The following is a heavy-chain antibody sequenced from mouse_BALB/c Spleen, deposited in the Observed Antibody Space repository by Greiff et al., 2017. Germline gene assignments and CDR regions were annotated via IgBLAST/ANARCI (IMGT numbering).Heavy chain of an antibody. Sequence: EVQLQQSGAELVRPGALVKLSCKASGFNIKDYYMHWVKQRPEQGLEWIGWIDPENGNTIYDPKLQGKASITADTSSNTAYLQLSSLTSEDTAVYYCAVYYGNYVLAYWGQGTLVTVSA. V-gene: IGHV14-1*02. CDR3: AVYYGNYVLAY. D-gene: IGHD2-1*01. CDR2: IDPENGNT. J-gene: IGHJ3*01. CDR1: GFNIKDYY.